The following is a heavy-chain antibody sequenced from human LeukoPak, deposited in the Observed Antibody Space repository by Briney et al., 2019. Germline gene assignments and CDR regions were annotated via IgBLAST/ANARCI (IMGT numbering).Heavy chain of an antibody. CDR1: GFTFPSYA. D-gene: IGHD6-13*01. Sequence: GGSLRLSCVASGFTFPSYAMNWVRQAPGKGLEWVSGIGGSGANTYYADSVKGRFTISRDNSKNTLYLQMNSLRAEYTAVYYCAKDGTSSWHFDYWGQGTLVTVSS. V-gene: IGHV3-23*01. J-gene: IGHJ4*02. CDR2: IGGSGANT. CDR3: AKDGTSSWHFDY.